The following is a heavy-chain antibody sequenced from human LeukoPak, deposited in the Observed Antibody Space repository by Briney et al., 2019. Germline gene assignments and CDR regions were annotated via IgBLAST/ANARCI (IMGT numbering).Heavy chain of an antibody. J-gene: IGHJ5*02. Sequence: ASVKVSCKASGYTFTGYYMHWVRQAPGQGLEWMGWMNPNSGNTGYAQKFQGRVTMTRNTSISTAYMELSSLRSEDTAVYYCARGGFTMVRGVSLYNWFDPWGQGTLVTVSS. CDR3: ARGGFTMVRGVSLYNWFDP. V-gene: IGHV1-8*02. CDR2: MNPNSGNT. D-gene: IGHD3-10*01. CDR1: GYTFTGYY.